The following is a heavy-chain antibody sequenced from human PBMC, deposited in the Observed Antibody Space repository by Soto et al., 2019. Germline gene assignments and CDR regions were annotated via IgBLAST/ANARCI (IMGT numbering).Heavy chain of an antibody. Sequence: QVELVQSGAEVKKPGASVKISCKASGYSFTRFHMYWLRQAPGQGLEWVGKIHPGTGSISYAQKFQGRITVRMDTSTSTVYMELRSLRPEDTAVYFCARDPYTTGWYYFDYWGQGTQVSVSS. J-gene: IGHJ4*02. CDR3: ARDPYTTGWYYFDY. CDR1: GYSFTRFH. V-gene: IGHV1-46*01. D-gene: IGHD6-19*01. CDR2: IHPGTGSI.